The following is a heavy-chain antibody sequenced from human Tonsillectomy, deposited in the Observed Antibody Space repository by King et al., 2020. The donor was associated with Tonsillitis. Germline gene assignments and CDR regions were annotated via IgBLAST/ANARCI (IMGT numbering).Heavy chain of an antibody. D-gene: IGHD4-17*01. V-gene: IGHV3-30*04. CDR3: AGGPFYGVYRGSYTT. Sequence: QLVQSGGGVVQPGGSLRLSCAASGFTFSNYAMHWVRQAPGKGLEWVAVISYDGSKKYFADSVKGRFTISRDTSKNTLYLQMNSLRDEDTAVYYCAGGPFYGVYRGSYTTGGQGTLLTVSS. CDR2: ISYDGSKK. J-gene: IGHJ4*02. CDR1: GFTFSNYA.